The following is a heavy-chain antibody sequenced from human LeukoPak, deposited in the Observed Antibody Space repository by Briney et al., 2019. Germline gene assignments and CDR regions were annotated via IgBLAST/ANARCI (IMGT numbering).Heavy chain of an antibody. CDR1: GYSFTSYW. CDR3: AKGYCSSSRCRDAFDI. V-gene: IGHV5-51*01. D-gene: IGHD2-2*01. Sequence: GESLKISCKGSGYSFTSYWIGWVRQMPGKGLEWMGIIYPGDSDTRYSPSFQGQVTISADKSISTAYLQWSSLKASDTAMYYCAKGYCSSSRCRDAFDIWGQGTMVTVSS. J-gene: IGHJ3*02. CDR2: IYPGDSDT.